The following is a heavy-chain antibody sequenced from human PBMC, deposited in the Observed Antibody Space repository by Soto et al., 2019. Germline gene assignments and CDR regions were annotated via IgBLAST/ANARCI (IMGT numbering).Heavy chain of an antibody. J-gene: IGHJ5*02. CDR2: TYPGGTT. CDR1: GYSISSGSY. D-gene: IGHD3-22*01. Sequence: PSETLSLTCAVSGYSISSGSYCGWLRQPPGKRLEWTGSTYPGGTTYYKPSLNSRVTFSIDITNNHVSLILNSLTAADTAVYYCARVGPWVPYYYDSSPYTFENCFDPWGQGTLVTVSS. CDR3: ARVGPWVPYYYDSSPYTFENCFDP. V-gene: IGHV4-38-2*01.